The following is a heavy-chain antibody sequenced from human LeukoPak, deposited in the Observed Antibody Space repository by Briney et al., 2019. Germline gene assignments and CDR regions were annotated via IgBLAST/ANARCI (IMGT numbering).Heavy chain of an antibody. V-gene: IGHV1-24*01. CDR1: GYTLTELS. D-gene: IGHD3-3*01. CDR3: ATNKYDFWSGYLYYFDY. CDR2: FDPEDGET. Sequence: ASVKVPCKVSGYTLTELSMHWVRQAPGKGLEWMGGFDPEDGETIYAQKFQGRVTMTEDTSTDTAYMELSSLRSEDTAVYYCATNKYDFWSGYLYYFDYWGQGTLVTVSS. J-gene: IGHJ4*02.